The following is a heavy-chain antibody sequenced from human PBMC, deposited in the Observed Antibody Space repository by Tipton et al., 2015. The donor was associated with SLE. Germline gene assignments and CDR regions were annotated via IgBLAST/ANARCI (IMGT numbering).Heavy chain of an antibody. V-gene: IGHV3-30*04. J-gene: IGHJ3*02. Sequence: SLRLSCEASGFTLRQYVLHWVRQAPGTGLEWVAIISSGGSDKYYIDSVKGRFIISRDNAKNTLYLQMNSLRLEDTAVYYCASAPEYYDFWSGVFDIWGQGTMVTVST. CDR2: ISSGGSDK. CDR3: ASAPEYYDFWSGVFDI. D-gene: IGHD3-3*01. CDR1: GFTLRQYV.